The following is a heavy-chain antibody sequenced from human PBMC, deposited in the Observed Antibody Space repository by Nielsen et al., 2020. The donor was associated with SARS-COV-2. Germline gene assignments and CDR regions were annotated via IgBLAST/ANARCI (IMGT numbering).Heavy chain of an antibody. Sequence: LSLTCTVSGGSISTDDYYWSWIRQHPGKGLEWMGYIYYSGSTFYSPSLKSRLTITVDTSKNQFSLKLRSVTAADTAVYYCAREISVSDAFDIWGQGTMVTVSS. J-gene: IGHJ3*02. CDR3: AREISVSDAFDI. CDR2: IYYSGST. CDR1: GGSISTDDYY. D-gene: IGHD5/OR15-5a*01. V-gene: IGHV4-31*03.